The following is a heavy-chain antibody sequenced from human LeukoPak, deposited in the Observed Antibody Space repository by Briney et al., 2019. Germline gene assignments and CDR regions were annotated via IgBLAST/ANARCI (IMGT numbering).Heavy chain of an antibody. Sequence: PGGSLRLSCAASGFTFSSYWMSWVRQAPGKGLEWVANIKQDGSEKYYVDSVKGRFTISRDNAKNSLYLQMNSLRAEDTAVYYYARDWQQGYSSGWTEGPLDYWGQGTLVTVSS. CDR1: GFTFSSYW. CDR3: ARDWQQGYSSGWTEGPLDY. D-gene: IGHD6-19*01. V-gene: IGHV3-7*01. CDR2: IKQDGSEK. J-gene: IGHJ4*02.